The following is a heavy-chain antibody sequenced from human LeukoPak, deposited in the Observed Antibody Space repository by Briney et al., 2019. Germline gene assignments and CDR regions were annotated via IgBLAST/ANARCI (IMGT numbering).Heavy chain of an antibody. CDR1: GFTFSRYW. CDR3: AREDRWWFDP. J-gene: IGHJ5*02. Sequence: GGSLRLSCAASGFTFSRYWMSWVRQAPGKGLEWVANIKQDGSEKYYVDSVKGRFTISRDNVKDSLYLQMNSLRAEDTAVYYCAREDRWWFDPWGQGTLVTVSS. CDR2: IKQDGSEK. V-gene: IGHV3-7*01.